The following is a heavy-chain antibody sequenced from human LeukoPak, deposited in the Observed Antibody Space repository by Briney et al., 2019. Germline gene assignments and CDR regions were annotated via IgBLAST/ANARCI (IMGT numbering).Heavy chain of an antibody. CDR2: IYYSGST. J-gene: IGHJ6*03. D-gene: IGHD3-10*01. V-gene: IGHV4-59*01. CDR1: GGSISSYY. CDR3: ARDATMVRGVIIKYYYYYMDV. Sequence: SETLSLTCTVSGGSISSYYWSWIRQPPGKGLEWIGYIYYSGSTNYNPSLKSRVTISVDTSKNQFSLKLSSVTAADTAVYYCARDATMVRGVIIKYYYYYMDVWGKGTTVTISS.